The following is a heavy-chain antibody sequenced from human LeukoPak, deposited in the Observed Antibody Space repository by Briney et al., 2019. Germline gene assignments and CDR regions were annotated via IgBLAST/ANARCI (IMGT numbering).Heavy chain of an antibody. CDR2: IYSGGST. CDR3: ATNYDFWSGYYMEFDY. D-gene: IGHD3-3*01. Sequence: GGSLRLSCAASGFTVSSNYMSWVRQAPGKGLEWVSVIYSGGSTYYADSVKGRFTISRDNSKNTLYLQMNSLRAEDTAVYYSATNYDFWSGYYMEFDYWGQGTLVTVS. V-gene: IGHV3-66*02. CDR1: GFTVSSNY. J-gene: IGHJ4*02.